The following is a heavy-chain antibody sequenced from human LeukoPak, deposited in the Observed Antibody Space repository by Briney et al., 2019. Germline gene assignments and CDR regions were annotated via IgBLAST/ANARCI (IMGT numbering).Heavy chain of an antibody. Sequence: GGSLRLSCAASGFIVSGDFMSWVRQAPGKGLEWVSVIYSGGSTYYADSVKGRFTISRDNSKNTLYLQMNSPRAEDTAVYYCARTFGGYSSSWYAFDIWGQGTMVTVSS. V-gene: IGHV3-53*01. CDR1: GFIVSGDF. D-gene: IGHD6-13*01. CDR3: ARTFGGYSSSWYAFDI. J-gene: IGHJ3*02. CDR2: IYSGGST.